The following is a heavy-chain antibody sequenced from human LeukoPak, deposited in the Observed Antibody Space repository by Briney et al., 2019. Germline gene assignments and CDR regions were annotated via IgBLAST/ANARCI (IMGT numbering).Heavy chain of an antibody. CDR1: GGSISSYY. V-gene: IGHV4-59*08. J-gene: IGHJ5*02. CDR3: AYIAAAGT. Sequence: SETLSLTCTVSGGSISSYYWSWIRQPPGRGLEWIGYIYYSGSTNYNPSLKSRVTISVDTSKDQFSLKLSSVTAADTAVYYCAYIAAAGTWGQGTLVTVSS. CDR2: IYYSGST. D-gene: IGHD6-13*01.